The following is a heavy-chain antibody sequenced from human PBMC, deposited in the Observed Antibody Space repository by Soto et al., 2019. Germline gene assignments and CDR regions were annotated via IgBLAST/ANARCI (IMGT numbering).Heavy chain of an antibody. D-gene: IGHD4-17*01. Sequence: GGSLRLSCAASGFTLSSYGMHWVRQAPGKGLEWVAVIWYDGSNKYYADSVKGRFTISRDNSKNTLYLQMNSLRAEDTAVYYCARAPGYGDRPIDYWCQGTLLTVSS. CDR3: ARAPGYGDRPIDY. J-gene: IGHJ4*02. CDR2: IWYDGSNK. V-gene: IGHV3-33*01. CDR1: GFTLSSYG.